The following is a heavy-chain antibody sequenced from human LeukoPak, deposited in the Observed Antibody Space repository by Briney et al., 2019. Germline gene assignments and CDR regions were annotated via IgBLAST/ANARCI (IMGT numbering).Heavy chain of an antibody. Sequence: AASVKVSCRASGYTFTNYDFNWVRQATGQAFEWMGWMNPNSGNTGYAQNFQGRLTMTRDTSISTAYMELSSLRSEDTAVYFCVRAPREWGVDYWRQGTLVTVPS. CDR1: GYTFTNYD. D-gene: IGHD3-3*01. CDR2: MNPNSGNT. CDR3: VRAPREWGVDY. J-gene: IGHJ4*02. V-gene: IGHV1-8*01.